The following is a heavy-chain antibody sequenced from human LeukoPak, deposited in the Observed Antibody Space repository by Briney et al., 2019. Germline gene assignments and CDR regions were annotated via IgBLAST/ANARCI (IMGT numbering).Heavy chain of an antibody. J-gene: IGHJ4*02. CDR1: GASVSSGDYY. CDR3: ASSIAARVY. Sequence: MPSETLSLTCTVSGASVSSGDYYWSWIRQPPGKGLEWIEYFYYSGSTYYNPSLKSRITISVDTSKNQFSLKLTSVTAADTAVYYCASSIAARVYWGPGTLVTVSS. V-gene: IGHV4-30-4*08. CDR2: FYYSGST. D-gene: IGHD6-6*01.